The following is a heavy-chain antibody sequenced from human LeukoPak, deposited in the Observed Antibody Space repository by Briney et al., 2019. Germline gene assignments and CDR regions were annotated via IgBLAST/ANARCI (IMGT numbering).Heavy chain of an antibody. CDR2: IRQEGSEK. V-gene: IGHV3-7*01. Sequence: GGSLRLSCAASGFTFSSYWMSWVRQAPGKGLEWVANIRQEGSEKYYVDSVKGRFTISRDNAKNSLYLQMNSLRADDTAVYYCARPGRRDVFDIGAKGKMVTVSS. CDR1: GFTFSSYW. J-gene: IGHJ3*02. CDR3: ARPGRRDVFDI. D-gene: IGHD1-26*01.